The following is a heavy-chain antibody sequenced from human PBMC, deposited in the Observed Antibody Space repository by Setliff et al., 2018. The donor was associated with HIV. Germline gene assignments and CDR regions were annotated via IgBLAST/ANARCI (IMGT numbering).Heavy chain of an antibody. V-gene: IGHV4-59*11. CDR3: VGDPKTTTQVAFDF. CDR1: GGSISSHY. J-gene: IGHJ3*01. Sequence: SETLSLTCTVSGGSISSHYWSWIRQPPGKGLEWIGYIYYSGNTNYNPSLKSRVTISVDTSKNQLSLKLSSVTAADTAVYYCVGDPKTTTQVAFDFWGQVTMVTVS. CDR2: IYYSGNT. D-gene: IGHD4-17*01.